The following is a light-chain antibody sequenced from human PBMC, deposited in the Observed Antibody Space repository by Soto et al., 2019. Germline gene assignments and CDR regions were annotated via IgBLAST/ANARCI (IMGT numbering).Light chain of an antibody. CDR2: AAS. Sequence: VLMSYHRTLSLYRGEGDPLSCRASQRVSSSYLAWYQQKPGQAPRLLIYAASTRATGIPDRFSGSGSVTYCTLTSSRLEPGEFTVYYVQQDGGAPESFGQGTKVDIK. J-gene: IGKJ1*01. CDR1: QRVSSSY. CDR3: QQDGGAPES. V-gene: IGKV3-20*01.